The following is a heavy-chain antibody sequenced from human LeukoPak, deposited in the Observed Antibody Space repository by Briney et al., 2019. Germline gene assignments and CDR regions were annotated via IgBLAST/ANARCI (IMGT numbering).Heavy chain of an antibody. J-gene: IGHJ4*02. D-gene: IGHD1-26*01. CDR3: AKGTYSGSYSVFDY. Sequence: GGSLRLSCAASGFTFDDYAMHWVRQAPGTGLEWVSGISWNSGSIGYADSVKGGFTISRDNAKNSLYLQMNSRRAEDTASYYCAKGTYSGSYSVFDYWGQGTLVTVSS. V-gene: IGHV3-9*01. CDR2: ISWNSGSI. CDR1: GFTFDDYA.